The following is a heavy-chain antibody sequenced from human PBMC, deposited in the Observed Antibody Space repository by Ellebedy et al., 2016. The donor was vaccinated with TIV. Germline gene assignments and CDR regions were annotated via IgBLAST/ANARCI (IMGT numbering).Heavy chain of an antibody. CDR3: ASDGSYGDYRSPTHALSF. D-gene: IGHD4-17*01. CDR2: MHQDGSDK. J-gene: IGHJ3*01. Sequence: GESLKISCAASGFSFRSYWMTWVRQAPGKGLQWVANMHQDGSDKYYVDSVRGRFTISRDNAKDSLYLQMNSLRADDTAVYFCASDGSYGDYRSPTHALSFWGQGTMVTVSP. V-gene: IGHV3-7*01. CDR1: GFSFRSYW.